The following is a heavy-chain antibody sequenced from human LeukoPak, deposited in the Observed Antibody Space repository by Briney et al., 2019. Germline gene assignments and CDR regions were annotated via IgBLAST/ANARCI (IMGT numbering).Heavy chain of an antibody. CDR2: INPNSGGT. Sequence: ASVKVSCKASGYTFTGYYMHWVRQAPGQGLEWMGWINPNSGGTNYAQKLQGRVTMTRDTSISTAYMELSRLRSDDTAVYYCARDVPTIVVVPAAIHWFDPWGQGTLVTVSS. J-gene: IGHJ5*02. CDR1: GYTFTGYY. D-gene: IGHD2-2*02. CDR3: ARDVPTIVVVPAAIHWFDP. V-gene: IGHV1-2*02.